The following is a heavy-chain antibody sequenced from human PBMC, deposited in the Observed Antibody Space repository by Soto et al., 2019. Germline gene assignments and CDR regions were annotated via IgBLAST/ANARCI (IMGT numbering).Heavy chain of an antibody. CDR1: GFTFSSYS. CDR2: ISSSSSTI. V-gene: IGHV3-48*01. Sequence: PGGSLRLSCAASGFTFSSYSMNWVRQAPGKGLEWVSYISSSSSTIYYADSVKGRFTISRDNAKNSLYLQMNSLRAEDTAVYYCARDIGSSGWYRDFDYWGQGALVTVSS. J-gene: IGHJ4*02. D-gene: IGHD6-19*01. CDR3: ARDIGSSGWYRDFDY.